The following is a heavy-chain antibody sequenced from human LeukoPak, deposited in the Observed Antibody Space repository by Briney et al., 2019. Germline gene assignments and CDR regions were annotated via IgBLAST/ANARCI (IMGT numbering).Heavy chain of an antibody. CDR2: ISYDGSNK. CDR3: EGYSDAFDI. D-gene: IGHD3-22*01. CDR1: GFTFSSYA. V-gene: IGHV3-30-3*01. Sequence: PGRSLRLSCAASGFTFSSYAMHWVRQAPGKGLEWVAVISYDGSNKYYADSVKGRFTISRDNSKNTLYLQMNSLRAEDTAVYYCEGYSDAFDIWGQGTMVTVSS. J-gene: IGHJ3*02.